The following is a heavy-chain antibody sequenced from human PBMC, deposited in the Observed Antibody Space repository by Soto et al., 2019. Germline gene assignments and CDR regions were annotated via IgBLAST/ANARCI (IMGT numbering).Heavy chain of an antibody. D-gene: IGHD6-13*01. J-gene: IGHJ4*02. CDR2: IYYSGST. CDR1: GGSISSSSYY. CDR3: AGLRGERIAAVDY. Sequence: PSETLSLTCTVSGGSISSSSYYWGWIRQPPGKGLEWIGSIYYSGSTYYNPSLKSRVTISVDTSKNQFSLKLSSVTAADTAVYYCAGLRGERIAAVDYWGQGTLVTVSS. V-gene: IGHV4-39*01.